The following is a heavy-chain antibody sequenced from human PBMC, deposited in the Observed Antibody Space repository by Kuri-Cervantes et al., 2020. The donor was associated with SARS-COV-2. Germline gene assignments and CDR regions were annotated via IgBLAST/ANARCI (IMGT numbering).Heavy chain of an antibody. D-gene: IGHD4-17*01. CDR2: MNPNSGNT. CDR3: ARVSSNSVAAHYGYFDY. Sequence: ASVKVSCKASGYTFTSYDINWVRQATGQGLEWMGWMNPNSGNTGYAQKFQGRVTMTRNTSISTAYMELSSLRSEDTAVYYCARVSSNSVAAHYGYFDYWGQGTLVTVSS. V-gene: IGHV1-8*01. J-gene: IGHJ4*02. CDR1: GYTFTSYD.